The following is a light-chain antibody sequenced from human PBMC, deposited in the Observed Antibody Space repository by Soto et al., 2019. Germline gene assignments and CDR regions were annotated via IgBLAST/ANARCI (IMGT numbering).Light chain of an antibody. J-gene: IGKJ3*01. CDR3: LQYDNAPFT. V-gene: IGKV3-20*01. Sequence: EIVLTQSPGTLSLSPGERATLSCRASQSLSSNYLAWYQQRPGQSPRLLVYGASSRATGIPDRFSGSGFGTDFALTISRLEPEDSAVYYCLQYDNAPFTFGPGTRVGIK. CDR2: GAS. CDR1: QSLSSNY.